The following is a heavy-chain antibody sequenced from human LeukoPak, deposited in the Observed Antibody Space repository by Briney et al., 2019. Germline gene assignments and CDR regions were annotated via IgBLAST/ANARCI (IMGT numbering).Heavy chain of an antibody. CDR2: ISGSGGST. CDR3: AKAHYSSSWHHVYDYYYGMDV. V-gene: IGHV3-23*01. J-gene: IGHJ6*02. D-gene: IGHD6-13*01. CDR1: GFTFSSYA. Sequence: GGSLRLSCAASGFTFSSYAMSWVRQAPGKGLEWVSGISGSGGSTDYVDSVKGRFTISRDNSKNTLYLQMNSLRAEDTAVYYCAKAHYSSSWHHVYDYYYGMDVWGQGTTVTVSS.